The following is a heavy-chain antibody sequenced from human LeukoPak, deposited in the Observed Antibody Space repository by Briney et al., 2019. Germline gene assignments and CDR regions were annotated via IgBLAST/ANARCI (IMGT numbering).Heavy chain of an antibody. J-gene: IGHJ4*02. CDR1: GFTFSSYW. Sequence: GGSLRLSCAASGFTFSSYWMSWVRQAPGKGLEWVANIKQDGSEKYYVDSVKGRFTISRDNAKNSLYLLMNSLRAEDTAVYYCARGGNYDYVWGSYRSRYYFDYWGQGTLVTVSS. CDR2: IKQDGSEK. CDR3: ARGGNYDYVWGSYRSRYYFDY. V-gene: IGHV3-7*01. D-gene: IGHD3-16*02.